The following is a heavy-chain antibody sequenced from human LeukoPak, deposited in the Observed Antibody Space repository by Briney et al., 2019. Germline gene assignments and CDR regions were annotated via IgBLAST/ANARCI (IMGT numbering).Heavy chain of an antibody. D-gene: IGHD3-10*01. J-gene: IGHJ4*02. CDR3: ARDPVSIGSRMNSDY. CDR2: ISNDGNNK. V-gene: IGHV3-30-3*01. CDR1: GFAFSSYA. Sequence: GESLRLSCAASGFAFSSYAMHWVRQAPGKGLEWVALISNDGNNKYHADSVKGRFTISRDNSKKSLYLQMNSLRTEDTALYYCARDPVSIGSRMNSDYWGQGTLVTVSS.